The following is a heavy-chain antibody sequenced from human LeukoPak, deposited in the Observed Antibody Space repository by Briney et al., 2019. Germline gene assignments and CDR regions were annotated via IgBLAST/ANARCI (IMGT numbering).Heavy chain of an antibody. V-gene: IGHV4-61*02. J-gene: IGHJ5*02. Sequence: PSQTLSLTCTVSGGSISSGSYYWSWIRQPAGKGLEWIGRIYTSGSTNYNPSLKSRVTMSVDTSKNQYSLKLSSVTAADTAVYYCARAHTIRYCSSTSCYLGRNFGFDPWGQGTLVTVSS. CDR1: GGSISSGSYY. D-gene: IGHD2-2*01. CDR2: IYTSGST. CDR3: ARAHTIRYCSSTSCYLGRNFGFDP.